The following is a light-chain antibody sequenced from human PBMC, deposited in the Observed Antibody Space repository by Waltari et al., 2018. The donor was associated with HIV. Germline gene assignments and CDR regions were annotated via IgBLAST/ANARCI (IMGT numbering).Light chain of an antibody. Sequence: EIVLTQSPGTLSLSLGERATLSCRASQSVSSNYLAWYQHKPGQAPRLLIYGASSRATGIPDRFSGSGSGTDFTLTISRLEPADFAVYYCQQYNNWPITFGQGTRLEIE. CDR3: QQYNNWPIT. J-gene: IGKJ5*01. CDR1: QSVSSNY. CDR2: GAS. V-gene: IGKV3-20*01.